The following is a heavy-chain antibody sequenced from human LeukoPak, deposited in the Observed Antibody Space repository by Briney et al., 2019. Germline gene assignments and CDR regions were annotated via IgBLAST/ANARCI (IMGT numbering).Heavy chain of an antibody. CDR3: ARDRLVVPAARGYYMDV. Sequence: SVKVSCKASGGTFSSYAISWVRQAPGQGLEWMGGIIPIFGTANYAQKFQGRVTITADESTSTAYMELSSLRSEDTAVYYCARDRLVVPAARGYYMDVWGKGTTVTISS. CDR2: IIPIFGTA. V-gene: IGHV1-69*13. J-gene: IGHJ6*03. CDR1: GGTFSSYA. D-gene: IGHD2-2*01.